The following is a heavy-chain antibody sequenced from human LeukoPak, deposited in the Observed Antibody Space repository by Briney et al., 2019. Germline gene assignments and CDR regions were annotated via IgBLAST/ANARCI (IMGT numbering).Heavy chain of an antibody. J-gene: IGHJ4*02. Sequence: GGSLRLSCAASEITFSDYAMTWVRQAPGKGLEWVSAIIGSGTRTHYAESVKGRFTISRDSSKNTLYLQMNSLRAEDTAVYYCEYFHVNEEPPTFWGQRTLVTVSS. D-gene: IGHD1-1*01. CDR1: EITFSDYA. CDR2: IIGSGTRT. CDR3: EYFHVNEEPPTF. V-gene: IGHV3-23*01.